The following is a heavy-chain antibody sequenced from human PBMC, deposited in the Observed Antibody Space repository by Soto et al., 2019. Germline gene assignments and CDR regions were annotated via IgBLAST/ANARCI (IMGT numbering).Heavy chain of an antibody. CDR1: GGSFSAYY. CDR3: ARTPAVRGGRSFDY. V-gene: IGHV4-34*01. CDR2: INPSGGT. Sequence: QEQLQQWGAGLLKPSETLSLTCAVFGGSFSAYYWSWIRQPPGKGLEWIGEINPSGGTNYNPSLNSRVTISVDTSKNQFSLKLSSVTAADTAVYYCARTPAVRGGRSFDYWGQGTLVTVSS. J-gene: IGHJ4*02. D-gene: IGHD3-10*01.